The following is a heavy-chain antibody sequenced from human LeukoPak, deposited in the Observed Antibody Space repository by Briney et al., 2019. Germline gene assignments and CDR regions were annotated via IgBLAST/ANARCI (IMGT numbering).Heavy chain of an antibody. D-gene: IGHD3-10*01. CDR1: GFTFSSYW. CDR3: AKDRVLYMDV. CDR2: IKQDGSEE. Sequence: AGGSLRLSCAASGFTFSSYWMSWVRQAPGKGLEWVANIKQDGSEEYYVDSVEGRFTISRDNAKNSLYLQMNSLRAEDTAVYYCAKDRVLYMDVWGKGTTVTVSS. J-gene: IGHJ6*03. V-gene: IGHV3-7*01.